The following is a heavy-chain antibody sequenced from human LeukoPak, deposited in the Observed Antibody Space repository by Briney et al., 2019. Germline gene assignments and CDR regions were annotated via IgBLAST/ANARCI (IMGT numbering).Heavy chain of an antibody. V-gene: IGHV1-46*01. CDR2: INPSGGST. D-gene: IGHD3-10*01. Sequence: ASVKVSCKASGYTFTSYYMHWVRQAPGQGLEWMGIINPSGGSTSYAQKFQGRVTMTRDTSTSTVYMELSSLRPEDTAVYYCARDGGNYGSGGDYFDYWGQGTLVTVSS. J-gene: IGHJ4*02. CDR1: GYTFTSYY. CDR3: ARDGGNYGSGGDYFDY.